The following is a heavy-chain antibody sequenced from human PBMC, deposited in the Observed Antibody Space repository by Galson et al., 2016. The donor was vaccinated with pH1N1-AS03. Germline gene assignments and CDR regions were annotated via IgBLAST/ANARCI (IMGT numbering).Heavy chain of an antibody. J-gene: IGHJ2*01. CDR3: ARHDPPGDYGGTHWYVDL. CDR2: IFYSGTT. D-gene: IGHD4-17*01. Sequence: LSLTCSVSGGSIRNYYWSWIRQPPGKGLEWIGHIFYSGTTIYNPSPKRRLTILVDTSKNHFSLRLSSVTAADTAVYYCARHDPPGDYGGTHWYVDLWGRGTLVTVSS. V-gene: IGHV4-59*08. CDR1: GGSIRNYY.